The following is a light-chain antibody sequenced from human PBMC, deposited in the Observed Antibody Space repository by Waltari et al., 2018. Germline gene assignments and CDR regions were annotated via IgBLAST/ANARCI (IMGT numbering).Light chain of an antibody. CDR1: QSVSSSY. J-gene: IGKJ2*01. CDR3: QQYGSSLYT. CDR2: GAS. V-gene: IGKV3-20*01. Sequence: EIVLTQSPGTLSLSPGERATLPCRASQSVSSSYLAWYQQKPGQDPRLLIYGASSRATGIPDRFSGSGSGTDFTLTISRLEPEDFAVYYCQQYGSSLYTFGQGTKLEIK.